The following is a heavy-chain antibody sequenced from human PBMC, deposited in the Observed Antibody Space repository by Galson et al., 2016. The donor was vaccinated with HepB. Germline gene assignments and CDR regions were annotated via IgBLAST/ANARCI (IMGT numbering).Heavy chain of an antibody. CDR1: GFTFSSYW. Sequence: SLRLSCAASGFTFSSYWMHWVRQAPGKGLVWVSRIKSDGSSTSYADSVKGRFTISRDNAKNTLYLQMNSLGAEDTAVYYCARDLGRATVTANYKWFDPWGQGTLVTVSS. V-gene: IGHV3-74*01. CDR3: ARDLGRATVTANYKWFDP. D-gene: IGHD4-17*01. CDR2: IKSDGSST. J-gene: IGHJ5*02.